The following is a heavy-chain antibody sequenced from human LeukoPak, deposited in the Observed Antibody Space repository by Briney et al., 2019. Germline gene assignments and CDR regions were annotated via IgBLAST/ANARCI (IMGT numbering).Heavy chain of an antibody. V-gene: IGHV1-69*06. CDR3: ASWDYYDSSGSNWFDP. CDR1: GGTFSSYA. CDR2: IIPIFGTA. Sequence: SVKVSCKASGGTFSSYAISWVRQAPGQGLEWMGGIIPIFGTANYAQKFQGRVTITADKSTSTAYMELSSLRSEDTAVYYCASWDYYDSSGSNWFDPWGQGTLVTVSS. D-gene: IGHD3-22*01. J-gene: IGHJ5*02.